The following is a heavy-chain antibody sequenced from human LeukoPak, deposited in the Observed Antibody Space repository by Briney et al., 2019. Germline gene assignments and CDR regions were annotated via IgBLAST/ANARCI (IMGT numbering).Heavy chain of an antibody. CDR1: GFTFSSYA. J-gene: IGHJ4*02. CDR3: AKVRSSGWYYFDY. D-gene: IGHD6-19*01. CDR2: ISGSGGGT. V-gene: IGHV3-23*01. Sequence: GGSLRLSCAASGFTFSSYAMSWVRQAPGKGLEWVSAISGSGGGTYYADSVKGRFTISRDNSKNTLYLQMNSLRAEDTAVYYCAKVRSSGWYYFDYWGQGTLVTVSS.